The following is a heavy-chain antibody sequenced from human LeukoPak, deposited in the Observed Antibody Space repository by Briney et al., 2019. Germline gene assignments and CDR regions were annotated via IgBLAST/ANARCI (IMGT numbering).Heavy chain of an antibody. Sequence: GGSLRLSCAASGFTFNYFWMHWVRQVPGKRLVWVSGINNDGTATYYADSVKGRFTISRDNAKNTVYLQMTGLRAEEPTVYYCATVSEYWGQGTLVTVPS. J-gene: IGHJ4*02. CDR2: INNDGTAT. CDR3: ATVSEY. V-gene: IGHV3-74*01. CDR1: GFTFNYFW.